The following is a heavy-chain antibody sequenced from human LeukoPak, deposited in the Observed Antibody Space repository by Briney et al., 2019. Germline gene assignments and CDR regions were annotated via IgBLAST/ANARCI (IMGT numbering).Heavy chain of an antibody. V-gene: IGHV3-30-3*01. D-gene: IGHD6-6*01. CDR2: ISYDGSNK. CDR3: AREGSIAAFDI. J-gene: IGHJ3*02. CDR1: GFTFSSYA. Sequence: GGSLRLSCAASGFTFSSYAMHWVRQAPGKGLEWVAVISYDGSNKYYADSVKGRFTISRDNSKNTLYLQMNSLRAEDTAVYYCAREGSIAAFDIWGQGTMVTVSS.